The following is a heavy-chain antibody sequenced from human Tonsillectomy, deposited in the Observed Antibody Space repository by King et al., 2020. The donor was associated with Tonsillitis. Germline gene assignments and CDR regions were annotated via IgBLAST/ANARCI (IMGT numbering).Heavy chain of an antibody. CDR3: ARDPGYNGVDY. CDR1: GHTLTSYY. Sequence: VQLVESGAEVKKPGASVNVSCKASGHTLTSYYMHWVRKAPGQGLEWMGIINPSGGSTSYAQKFQGRVTMTRDTSTSTVYMELSSLRSEDTAVYYCARDPGYNGVDYWGQGTLVTVSS. V-gene: IGHV1-46*01. CDR2: INPSGGST. D-gene: IGHD5-24*01. J-gene: IGHJ4*02.